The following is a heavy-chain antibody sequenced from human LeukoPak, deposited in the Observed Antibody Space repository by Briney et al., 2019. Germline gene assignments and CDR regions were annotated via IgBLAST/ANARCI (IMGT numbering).Heavy chain of an antibody. CDR1: GVSFSGYY. D-gene: IGHD5-18*01. CDR3: ARTGETAMDSRGLFDY. Sequence: SETLSLTCAVYGVSFSGYYWSWIRQPPGKGPEWIGEINHCGSTNYNPSLKSRVSISADTSKNQFSLKLSSVTAADTAVYYCARTGETAMDSRGLFDYWGQGTLVTVSS. V-gene: IGHV4-34*01. J-gene: IGHJ4*02. CDR2: INHCGST.